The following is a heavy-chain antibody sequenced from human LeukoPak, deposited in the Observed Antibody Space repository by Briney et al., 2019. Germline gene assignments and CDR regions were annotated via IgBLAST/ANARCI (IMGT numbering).Heavy chain of an antibody. D-gene: IGHD4-23*01. Sequence: PGGALRLSCAAAGGTLSTNAMSWGGRAPGRRREGGAAIRGSGGTTYYADSVNGRFTISRDNSKNTIYLQMSSLRDDDTAVYYCAKESSWGTVATPGGPSAWGQGTLVTVSS. CDR1: GGTLSTNA. CDR2: IRGSGGTT. J-gene: IGHJ5*02. V-gene: IGHV3-23*01. CDR3: AKESSWGTVATPGGPSA.